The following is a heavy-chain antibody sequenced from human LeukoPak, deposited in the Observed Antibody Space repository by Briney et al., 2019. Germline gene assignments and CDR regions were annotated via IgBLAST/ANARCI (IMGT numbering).Heavy chain of an antibody. CDR2: ISWNSGSI. CDR1: GFTFDDYA. V-gene: IGHV3-9*01. D-gene: IGHD2/OR15-2a*01. Sequence: GGSLRLSCAASGFTFDDYAMHWVRQAPGKGLEWVSGISWNSGSIGYADSVKGRFTISRDNAKNSLYLQMNSLRAEDTALYYCAKDTAPRESWFDYWGQGTLVTVSS. CDR3: AKDTAPRESWFDY. J-gene: IGHJ4*02.